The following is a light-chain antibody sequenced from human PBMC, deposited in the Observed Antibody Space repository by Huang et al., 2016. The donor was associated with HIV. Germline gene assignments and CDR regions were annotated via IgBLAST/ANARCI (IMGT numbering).Light chain of an antibody. Sequence: EIVLTQSPGTLSLSPGERATLSCRPSQSVSINYLAWYLQKPGQAPTLHIYGASSRATDLPDRFSGSGSGTDFTLTISRLEPEDFAVYYCHQYGSPPFTFGPGTKVDIK. CDR2: GAS. CDR3: HQYGSPPFT. V-gene: IGKV3-20*01. CDR1: QSVSINY. J-gene: IGKJ3*01.